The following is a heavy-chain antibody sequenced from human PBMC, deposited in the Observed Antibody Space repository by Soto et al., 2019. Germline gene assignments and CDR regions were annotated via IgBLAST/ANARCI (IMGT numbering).Heavy chain of an antibody. CDR1: GGSISSYY. V-gene: IGHV4-59*01. D-gene: IGHD3-3*01. Sequence: SETLSLTCTVSGGSISSYYWSWIRQPPGKGLEWIGYIYYSGSTNYNHSLKSRVTISVDTSKNQFSLKLSSVTAADTAVYYCARDGAGYDFWSGYYVGYFDLWGRGTLVTVS. J-gene: IGHJ2*01. CDR3: ARDGAGYDFWSGYYVGYFDL. CDR2: IYYSGST.